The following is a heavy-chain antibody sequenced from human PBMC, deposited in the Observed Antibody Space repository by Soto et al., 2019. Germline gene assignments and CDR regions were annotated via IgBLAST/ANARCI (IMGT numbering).Heavy chain of an antibody. CDR2: FSGGGVST. V-gene: IGHV3-23*01. Sequence: EVQLLESGGGLVQPGGSLRLSCAASGFTFSNNAISWVRQAPGKGLEWVSAFSGGGVSTYYAASVKGRFTISRDNSKNTLYLQMNSLRAEDSALYYCAKDRGYDYVWGSNYFDYWGQGTLVTVSS. D-gene: IGHD3-16*01. J-gene: IGHJ4*02. CDR3: AKDRGYDYVWGSNYFDY. CDR1: GFTFSNNA.